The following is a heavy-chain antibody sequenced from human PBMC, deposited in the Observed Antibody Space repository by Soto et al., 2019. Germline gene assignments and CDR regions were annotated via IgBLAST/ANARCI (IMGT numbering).Heavy chain of an antibody. CDR2: ISYDGSNK. J-gene: IGHJ6*02. V-gene: IGHV3-30-3*01. D-gene: IGHD5-12*01. Sequence: QVQLVESGGGVVQPGRSLRLSCAASGFTFSSYAMHWVRQAPGKGLEWVAVISYDGSNKYYADSVKGRFTISSDNSKSTLYLQMNSLRAEDTAVYYCARDYYRFNSGYGFSMDVWGQGTTVTVSS. CDR3: ARDYYRFNSGYGFSMDV. CDR1: GFTFSSYA.